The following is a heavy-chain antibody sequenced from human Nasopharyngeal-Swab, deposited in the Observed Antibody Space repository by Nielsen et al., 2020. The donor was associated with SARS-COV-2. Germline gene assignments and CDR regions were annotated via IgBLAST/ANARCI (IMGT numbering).Heavy chain of an antibody. CDR3: ARYVRILGYFDY. CDR1: GGSIGSSSYY. V-gene: IGHV4-39*07. J-gene: IGHJ4*02. D-gene: IGHD2-15*01. CDR2: IYYSGST. Sequence: GSLRLSCTVSGGSIGSSSYYWGWIRQPPGKGLEWIGSIYYSGSTYYNPSLKSRVTISVDTSKNQFSLKLSSVTAADTAVYYCARYVRILGYFDYWGQGTLVTVSS.